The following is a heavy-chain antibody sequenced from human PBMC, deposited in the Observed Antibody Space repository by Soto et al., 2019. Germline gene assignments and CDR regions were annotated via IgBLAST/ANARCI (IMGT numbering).Heavy chain of an antibody. V-gene: IGHV5-51*01. J-gene: IGHJ4*02. CDR2: IYPGDSDT. CDR1: GYSFTSYW. Sequence: PGESLKISCKGSGYSFTSYWIGWARQMPGKGLEWMGIIYPGDSDTRYSPSFQGQVTISADKSTSTAYLQWSSLKASDTAMYYCARFLAYCGGDCYSGRGYFDYWGQGTLVTVSS. CDR3: ARFLAYCGGDCYSGRGYFDY. D-gene: IGHD2-21*02.